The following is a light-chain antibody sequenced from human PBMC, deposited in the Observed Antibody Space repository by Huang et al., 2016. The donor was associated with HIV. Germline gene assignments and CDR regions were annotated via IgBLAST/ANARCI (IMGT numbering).Light chain of an antibody. CDR1: QSVGSN. V-gene: IGKV3D-15*01. CDR3: HQYNKWHS. J-gene: IGKJ2*01. CDR2: AAS. Sequence: EIVMTQSPATLSVSPGDRVTLSCRASQSVGSNLAWFQQKPDEAPRLLIYAASTRATGIPARFSGRGSGTAFTLTISGLQSEDFAIYFCHQYNKWHSCGQGTKVDIK.